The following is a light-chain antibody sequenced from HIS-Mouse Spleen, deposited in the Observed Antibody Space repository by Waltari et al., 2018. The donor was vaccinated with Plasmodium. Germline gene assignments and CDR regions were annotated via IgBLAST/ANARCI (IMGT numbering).Light chain of an antibody. CDR2: GSS. V-gene: IGKV3-15*01. CDR3: QQYNNWSFT. J-gene: IGKJ3*01. Sequence: EIVMTQSPATLSVSPGERATLSCRASQGVSSHLAWYQQKPGQAPRLLIYGSSTRATGSPARFSGSGSGTEFTRTISSLQSEDFAVYYCQQYNNWSFTFGPGTKVDIK. CDR1: QGVSSH.